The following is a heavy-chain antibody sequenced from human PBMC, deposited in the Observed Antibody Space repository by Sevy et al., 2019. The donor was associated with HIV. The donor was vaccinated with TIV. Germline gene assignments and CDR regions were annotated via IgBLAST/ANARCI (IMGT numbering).Heavy chain of an antibody. D-gene: IGHD4-4*01. V-gene: IGHV1-2*02. CDR1: GYTFTGYY. CDR3: VRAETTVTTGVSSNYYYYYGMDV. CDR2: INPNSGGT. Sequence: ASVKVSCKASGYTFTGYYMHWVRQAPGQGLEWMGWINPNSGGTNYAQKFQGRVTMTRDTSISTAYMELSRLRSDDTAVYYCVRAETTVTTGVSSNYYYYYGMDVWGQGTTVTVSS. J-gene: IGHJ6*02.